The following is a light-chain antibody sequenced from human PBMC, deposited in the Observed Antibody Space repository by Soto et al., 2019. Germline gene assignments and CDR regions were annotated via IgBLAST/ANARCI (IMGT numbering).Light chain of an antibody. J-gene: IGKJ1*01. CDR3: QQYGSSPWT. Sequence: EIVLTQSPGTLSLSPGERATLSCRASQSFSSSYLAWYQQKPGQAPRLLIYGASSRATGIPDRFSGSGSGTDFTLTISRLEPEDFAVYYCQQYGSSPWTFDQGTKVEIK. V-gene: IGKV3-20*01. CDR2: GAS. CDR1: QSFSSSY.